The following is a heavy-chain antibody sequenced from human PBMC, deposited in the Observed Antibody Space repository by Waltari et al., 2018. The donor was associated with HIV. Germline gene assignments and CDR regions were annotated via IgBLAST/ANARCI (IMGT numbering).Heavy chain of an antibody. CDR3: GTEEPHFIY. V-gene: IGHV3-21*01. J-gene: IGHJ4*02. D-gene: IGHD3-3*02. CDR1: GFTFSRYS. Sequence: EVQLVDSGGGLVKPGGSLRLSCAASGFTFSRYSMNWVRQAPGKGLEWFSSISSTSSYIYYADSVKGRFTISRDNARNSLFLHMDNLRVEDTAVYYCGTEEPHFIYWGQGTLVTVSS. CDR2: ISSTSSYI.